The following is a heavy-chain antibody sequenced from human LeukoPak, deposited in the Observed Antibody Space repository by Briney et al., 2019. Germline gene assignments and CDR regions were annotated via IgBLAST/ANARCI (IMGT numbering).Heavy chain of an antibody. CDR3: ASEPNHYALDI. CDR1: GFTFSSFW. J-gene: IGHJ3*02. CDR2: IKQDGSEK. D-gene: IGHD1-14*01. V-gene: IGHV3-7*01. Sequence: GGSLRLSCAASGFTFSSFWMSWVRQAPGKGLEWVANIKQDGSEKYYVDSVKGRFTISRDNAKNSLYLQINSLRAEDTAVYYCASEPNHYALDIWGQGTMVTVSS.